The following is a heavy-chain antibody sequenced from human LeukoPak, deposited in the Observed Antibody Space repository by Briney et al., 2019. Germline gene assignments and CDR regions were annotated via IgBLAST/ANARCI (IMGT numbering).Heavy chain of an antibody. CDR3: ARVPSGNEGSVTGTWFDP. D-gene: IGHD4-11*01. Sequence: GASVKDSCKVSGYTLTELSMHWVRQAPGKGLEWMGGFEPEDGETIYAQKFQGRVTLTTDESTNTAYMELSSLTSEDTAVYYCARVPSGNEGSVTGTWFDPWGQGTQVTVSS. V-gene: IGHV1-24*01. J-gene: IGHJ5*02. CDR1: GYTLTELS. CDR2: FEPEDGET.